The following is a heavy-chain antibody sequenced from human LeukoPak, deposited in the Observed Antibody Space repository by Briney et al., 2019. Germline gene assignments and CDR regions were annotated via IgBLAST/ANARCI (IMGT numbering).Heavy chain of an antibody. D-gene: IGHD6-19*01. CDR3: ASVGSGSFDS. Sequence: SETLSLTCTVSGDSITSDYWSWIRQPPGKGLEWIGYSYNSGSTYCNPSLKTRVTISVDTSKNQFSLKLTSVTAADTAVYYCASVGSGSFDSWGQGTLVTVSS. CDR2: SYNSGST. CDR1: GDSITSDY. V-gene: IGHV4-59*01. J-gene: IGHJ4*02.